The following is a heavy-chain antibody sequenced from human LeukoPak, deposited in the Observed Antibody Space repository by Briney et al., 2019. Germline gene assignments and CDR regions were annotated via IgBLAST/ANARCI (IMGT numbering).Heavy chain of an antibody. V-gene: IGHV1-2*02. D-gene: IGHD3-16*01. J-gene: IGHJ6*03. Sequence: ASVKVSCKASGYTFTGYYMHWVRQAPGQGLEWMGWINPNSGGTNYAQKFQGRVTMTRDTSISTAYMELSRLRSDDTAVYYCAREKGDYYYYYYMDVWGKGTTVTVSS. CDR3: AREKGDYYYYYYMDV. CDR1: GYTFTGYY. CDR2: INPNSGGT.